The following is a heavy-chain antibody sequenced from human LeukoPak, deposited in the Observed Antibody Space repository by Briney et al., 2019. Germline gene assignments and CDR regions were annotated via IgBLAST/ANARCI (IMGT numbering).Heavy chain of an antibody. CDR3: ARQLSGYGYCVDY. CDR1: GYSFSTYW. J-gene: IGHJ4*02. D-gene: IGHD5-18*01. V-gene: IGHV5-51*01. CDR2: IYPGNSDT. Sequence: GESLKISCKGSGYSFSTYWIGWVRQMPGKGLESMGMIYPGNSDTRYSPSFQGQVTISADKSISTAYLQWSSLKASDTAMYYCARQLSGYGYCVDYWGQGTLVTVSS.